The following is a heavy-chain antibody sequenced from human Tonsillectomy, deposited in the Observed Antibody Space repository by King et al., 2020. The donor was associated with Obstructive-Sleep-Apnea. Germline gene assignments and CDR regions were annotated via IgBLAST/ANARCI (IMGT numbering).Heavy chain of an antibody. J-gene: IGHJ4*02. CDR2: VYHSGST. D-gene: IGHD3-16*01. Sequence: VQLQESGPGLVKPSETLSLTCSVSGSSISSGYYWVWIRQPPGKGLEWIGSVYHSGSTYYNPSLKSRVTISIDTSKNQFSLKLSSVTAADTAGYYCARDRNYDYVWGSLIWGQGTLVTVSS. CDR3: ARDRNYDYVWGSLI. CDR1: GSSISSGYY. V-gene: IGHV4-38-2*02.